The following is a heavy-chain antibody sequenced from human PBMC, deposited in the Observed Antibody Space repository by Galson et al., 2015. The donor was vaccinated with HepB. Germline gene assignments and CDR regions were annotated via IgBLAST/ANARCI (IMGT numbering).Heavy chain of an antibody. D-gene: IGHD2-2*01. J-gene: IGHJ6*03. CDR1: GFTFSTYA. V-gene: IGHV3-23*01. CDR2: ISASGGST. CDR3: AKGGYCTSTGCFHTSHYYLDV. Sequence: SLRLSCAASGFTFSTYAMSWVRQAPGQGLEWVSAISASGGSTWYADSVEGRFTISRDNSKNTLYLQMISLRPEDTAVYFCAKGGYCTSTGCFHTSHYYLDVWGRGTTVTVSS.